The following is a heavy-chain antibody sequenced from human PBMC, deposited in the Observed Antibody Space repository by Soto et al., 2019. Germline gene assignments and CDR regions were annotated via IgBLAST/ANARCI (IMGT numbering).Heavy chain of an antibody. CDR3: ARGDREDILVVVGARPGEYGTDI. V-gene: IGHV3-30-3*01. J-gene: IGHJ6*02. D-gene: IGHD2-15*01. CDR1: GFTFRNHA. Sequence: QVQLVESGGGVVQPGGSLRLSCAASGFTFRNHAMHWVRQAPGKGLECLAVIAHDGSNAFYRDSAKGRFTVSRANSKNTLYLDMNSLRSEDTGVYYCARGDREDILVVVGARPGEYGTDIWGQGTRVIVSS. CDR2: IAHDGSNA.